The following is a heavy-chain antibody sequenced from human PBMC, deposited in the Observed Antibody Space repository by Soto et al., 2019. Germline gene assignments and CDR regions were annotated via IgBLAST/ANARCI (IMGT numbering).Heavy chain of an antibody. CDR3: ARDNGYSYGYTLDH. CDR1: CGSISSYY. D-gene: IGHD5-18*01. CDR2: IYYSGST. Sequence: SETLSLTCTVSCGSISSYYWGWIRQPPGKGLEKIGDIYYSGSTKYNPSLKSRVTISVVTSKNQFSLKLSSVTAADTAVYYCARDNGYSYGYTLDHWGQGTLVTVSS. J-gene: IGHJ4*02. V-gene: IGHV4-59*01.